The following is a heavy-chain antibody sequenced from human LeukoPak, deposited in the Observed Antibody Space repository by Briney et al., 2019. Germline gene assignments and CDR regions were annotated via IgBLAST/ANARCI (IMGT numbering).Heavy chain of an antibody. CDR2: IYYSGST. D-gene: IGHD3-22*01. J-gene: IGHJ5*02. Sequence: SETLSLTCTVSGGSISTYYWNWIRQPPGKGLEWIGFIYYSGSTNYNPSLKSRVTISVDTSKNQFSLKLSSVTAADTAVYYCARGYYDSAVTFEPWGQGTLVTVSS. CDR3: ARGYYDSAVTFEP. CDR1: GGSISTYY. V-gene: IGHV4-59*01.